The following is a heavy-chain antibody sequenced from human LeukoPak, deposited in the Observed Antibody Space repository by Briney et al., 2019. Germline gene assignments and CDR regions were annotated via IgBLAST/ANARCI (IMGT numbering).Heavy chain of an antibody. CDR1: GYTFTSYA. CDR2: INTNTGNP. J-gene: IGHJ6*02. Sequence: ASVKVSCKASGYTFTSYAMNWVRQAPGQGLEWMGWINTNTGNPTYAQGFTGRFVFSLDTSVSTAYLQISSLKAEDTAVYYCARGPGPTNFYLYGMEVWGQRTTVNGSS. CDR3: ARGPGPTNFYLYGMEV. V-gene: IGHV7-4-1*02. D-gene: IGHD1-1*01.